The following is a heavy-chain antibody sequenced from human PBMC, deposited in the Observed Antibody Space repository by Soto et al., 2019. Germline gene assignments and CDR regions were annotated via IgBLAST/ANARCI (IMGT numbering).Heavy chain of an antibody. CDR2: IYHSGST. CDR3: ARVFIGDAFDI. CDR1: GGSISSGGYS. Sequence: PSETLSLTCAVSGGSISSGGYSWSWIRQPPGKGLEWIGYIYHSGSTYYNPSLKSRVTISVDTSKNQFSLKLSSVTAADTAVYYCARVFIGDAFDIWGQGTMVTVS. J-gene: IGHJ3*02. V-gene: IGHV4-30-2*01.